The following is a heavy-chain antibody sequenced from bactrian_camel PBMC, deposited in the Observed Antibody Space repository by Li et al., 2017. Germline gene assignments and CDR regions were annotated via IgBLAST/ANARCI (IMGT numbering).Heavy chain of an antibody. Sequence: QLVESGGGLVQPGTSARLSCVASEFSLYMVWVRQAPGKGLEWVASIYTGSSPQYTGGETTFYADSVKGRFTISSAGNTLYLQLNSLKTEDTAMYFCTQGVWYSTIGDIQRHQRGQGTQVTVS. CDR1: EFSLY. D-gene: IGHD1*01. CDR2: IYTGSSPQYTGGETT. V-gene: IGHV3S2*01. CDR3: TQGVWYSTIGDIQRHQ. J-gene: IGHJ4*01.